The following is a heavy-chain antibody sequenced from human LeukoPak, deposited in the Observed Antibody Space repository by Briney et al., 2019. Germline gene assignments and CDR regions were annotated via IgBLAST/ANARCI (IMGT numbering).Heavy chain of an antibody. D-gene: IGHD6-25*01. J-gene: IGHJ4*02. CDR2: IYHSGST. CDR1: GYSISYGYY. Sequence: PSETLSLTCTVSGYSISYGYYWGWIRQPPGKGLGWIGSIYHSGSTYCNPSLKSRVTISVDTSKNRFSLRLSSVTAADTAVYYCARSRGRLAQLDYWGQRTLVTVSS. V-gene: IGHV4-38-2*02. CDR3: ARSRGRLAQLDY.